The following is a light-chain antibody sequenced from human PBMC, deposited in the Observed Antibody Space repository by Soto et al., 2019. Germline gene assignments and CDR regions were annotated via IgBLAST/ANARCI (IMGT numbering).Light chain of an antibody. V-gene: IGKV3-11*01. CDR3: QQRSSWPRT. Sequence: EIVLTQSPDTLSLSPGERANLSCRDSQSVSSYLAWYQQKPGQVPRLVIYDASNRATGIPGRFSGSGSGTDFTLTISSLEPEDFGVYYCQQRSSWPRTFGQGTKVEIK. CDR2: DAS. CDR1: QSVSSY. J-gene: IGKJ1*01.